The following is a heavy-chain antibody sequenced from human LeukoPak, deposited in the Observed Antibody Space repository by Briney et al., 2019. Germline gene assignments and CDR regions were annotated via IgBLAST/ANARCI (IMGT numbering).Heavy chain of an antibody. Sequence: GGSLRLSCVASGFILSTSEMNWVRQAPGKGLEWVSGISPNGVITYSPDSVEGRFTISRDNSKGTVYLQMNSLRLEDTAVYYCAKDDAWLQYGNWGRGTLVTVSS. V-gene: IGHV3-23*01. CDR1: GFILSTSE. CDR3: AKDDAWLQYGN. CDR2: ISPNGVIT. D-gene: IGHD5-24*01. J-gene: IGHJ4*02.